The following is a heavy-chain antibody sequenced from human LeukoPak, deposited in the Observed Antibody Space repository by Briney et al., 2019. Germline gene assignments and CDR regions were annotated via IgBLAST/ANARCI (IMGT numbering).Heavy chain of an antibody. V-gene: IGHV3-30*04. CDR2: ISYDGSNK. CDR3: ARGRYYLDY. D-gene: IGHD3-16*01. Sequence: PGRSLRLSCAASGFTFSSYAMHWVRRAPGKGLEWVAVISYDGSNKYYADSVKGRFTISRDNSKNTLYLQMNSLRAEDTAVYYCARGRYYLDYWGQGTLVTVTS. J-gene: IGHJ4*02. CDR1: GFTFSSYA.